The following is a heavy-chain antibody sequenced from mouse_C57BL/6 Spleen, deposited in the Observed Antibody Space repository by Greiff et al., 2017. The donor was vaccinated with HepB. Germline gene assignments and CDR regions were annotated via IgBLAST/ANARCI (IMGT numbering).Heavy chain of an antibody. CDR3: AREGGSLYAMDY. D-gene: IGHD1-1*02. J-gene: IGHJ4*01. V-gene: IGHV1-18*01. CDR2: INPNNGGT. Sequence: EVKLVESGPELVKPGASVKIPCKASGYTFTDYNMDWVKQSHGKSLEWIGDINPNNGGTIYNQKFKGKATLTVDKSSSTAYMELRSLTSEDTAVYYCAREGGSLYAMDYWGQGTSVTVSS. CDR1: GYTFTDYN.